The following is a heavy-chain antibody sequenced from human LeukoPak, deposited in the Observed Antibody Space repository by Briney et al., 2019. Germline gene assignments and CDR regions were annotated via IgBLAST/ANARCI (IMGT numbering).Heavy chain of an antibody. CDR3: ASTPAYYYDSSGRWFDP. J-gene: IGHJ5*02. CDR2: INHSGST. CDR1: GGSFSGYY. D-gene: IGHD3-22*01. V-gene: IGHV4-34*01. Sequence: PSETLSLTCAVYGGSFSGYYWNWIRQPPGKGLEWIGEINHSGSTNYNPSLKSRVTISVDTSKNQFSLKLSSVTAADTAVYYCASTPAYYYDSSGRWFDPWGQGTLVTVSS.